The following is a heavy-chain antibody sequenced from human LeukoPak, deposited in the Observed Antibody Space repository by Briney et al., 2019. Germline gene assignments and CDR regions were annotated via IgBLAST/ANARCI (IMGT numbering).Heavy chain of an antibody. D-gene: IGHD3-3*01. Sequence: GGSLRLSCAASGFTFSDYYMSWIRQAPGKGLEWVSYISSSGSTIYYADSVKGRFTISRDNAKNSLYLQMNSLRAEDTAVYYCARDDHDFWSGYYDDWGQGTLVTVSS. J-gene: IGHJ4*02. CDR1: GFTFSDYY. CDR2: ISSSGSTI. V-gene: IGHV3-11*01. CDR3: ARDDHDFWSGYYDD.